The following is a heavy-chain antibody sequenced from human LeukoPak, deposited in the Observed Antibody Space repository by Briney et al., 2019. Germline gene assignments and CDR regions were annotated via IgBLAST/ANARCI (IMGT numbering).Heavy chain of an antibody. CDR2: ISSSSSTI. CDR3: ARGLFVPSYSSGWYSPDYSFDH. CDR1: GFTFSSYS. J-gene: IGHJ4*02. V-gene: IGHV3-48*04. D-gene: IGHD6-19*01. Sequence: SGGSLRLSCAASGFTFSSYSMNWVRQAPGKGLEWVSYISSSSSTIYYADSVKGRFTISRDNAKNSLYLQMNSLRAEDTAVYYCARGLFVPSYSSGWYSPDYSFDHWGQGTLVTVSS.